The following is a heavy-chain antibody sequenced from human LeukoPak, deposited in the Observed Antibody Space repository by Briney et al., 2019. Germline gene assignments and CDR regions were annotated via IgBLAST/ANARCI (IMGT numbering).Heavy chain of an antibody. Sequence: GGSLRLSCAASGFTFDDYGMSWVRQAPGKGLEWVSGINWNGGSTGYADSVKGRFTISRDNAKNSLYLQMNSLRAEDTALYYRARDAQLRYFDWYFDYWGQGTLVTVSS. CDR1: GFTFDDYG. J-gene: IGHJ4*02. CDR2: INWNGGST. D-gene: IGHD3-9*01. V-gene: IGHV3-20*04. CDR3: ARDAQLRYFDWYFDY.